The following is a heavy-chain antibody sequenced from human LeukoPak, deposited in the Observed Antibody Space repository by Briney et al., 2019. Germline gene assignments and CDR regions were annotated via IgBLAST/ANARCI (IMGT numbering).Heavy chain of an antibody. D-gene: IGHD3-22*01. CDR3: AKDGGVVVIGDELDY. Sequence: PGRSLRLSCAASGFTFSSCGMHWVRQAPGKGLEWVAVIWYDGSNKYYADSVKGRFTISRDISKNTLYLQMNSLRAEDTAVYYCAKDGGVVVIGDELDYWGQGTLVTVSS. V-gene: IGHV3-33*06. J-gene: IGHJ4*02. CDR2: IWYDGSNK. CDR1: GFTFSSCG.